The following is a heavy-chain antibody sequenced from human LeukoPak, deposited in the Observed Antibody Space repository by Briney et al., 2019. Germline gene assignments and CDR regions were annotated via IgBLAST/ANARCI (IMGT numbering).Heavy chain of an antibody. CDR3: AIATEGGSGWYYFDY. CDR2: FDPEDGET. D-gene: IGHD6-19*01. V-gene: IGHV1-24*01. Sequence: ASVKVSCKVSGYTLTELSMHWVRQAPGKGLEWMGGFDPEDGETIYAQKFQGRVTMTEDTSTDTAYMELSSLRSEDTAVYYCAIATEGGSGWYYFDYWGQGTLVTASS. CDR1: GYTLTELS. J-gene: IGHJ4*02.